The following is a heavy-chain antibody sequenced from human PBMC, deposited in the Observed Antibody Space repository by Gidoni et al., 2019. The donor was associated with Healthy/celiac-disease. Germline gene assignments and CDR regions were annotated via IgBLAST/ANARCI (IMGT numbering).Heavy chain of an antibody. J-gene: IGHJ5*02. D-gene: IGHD3-10*01. Sequence: QVQLQESGPGLVQPSQTLSLTFTVAGGSISSGGYYWSWIRQHPGKGLEWIGYIYYGGSTYYNPSLKSRVTISVDTSKNQFSLKLSSVTAADTAVYYCAREKKGFGEFGSWGQGTLVTVSS. CDR3: AREKKGFGEFGS. CDR2: IYYGGST. CDR1: GGSISSGGYY. V-gene: IGHV4-31*03.